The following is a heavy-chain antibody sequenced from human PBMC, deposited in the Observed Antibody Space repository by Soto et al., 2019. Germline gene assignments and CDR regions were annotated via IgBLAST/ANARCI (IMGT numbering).Heavy chain of an antibody. J-gene: IGHJ4*02. CDR1: GGTFSSYA. CDR2: IIPIFGTA. D-gene: IGHD6-19*01. CDR3: AKATSYSSGYIDY. Sequence: SVKVSCKASGGTFSSYAISWVRQAPGQGLEWMGGIIPIFGTANYAQKFQGRVTITADKSTSTAYMELSSLRSEDTAVYYCAKATSYSSGYIDYWGQGALVTVSS. V-gene: IGHV1-69*06.